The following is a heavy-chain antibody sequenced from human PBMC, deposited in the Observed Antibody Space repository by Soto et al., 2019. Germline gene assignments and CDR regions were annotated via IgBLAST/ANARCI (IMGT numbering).Heavy chain of an antibody. CDR1: GGSVSSGSYY. D-gene: IGHD3-22*01. V-gene: IGHV4-61*01. CDR3: ARGYYDSSGYYRKYNWFDP. J-gene: IGHJ5*02. Sequence: ETLSLTCTVSGGSVSSGSYYWSWIRQPPGKGLGWIGYIYYSGSTNYNPSLKSRVTISVDTSKNQFSLKLSSVTAADAAVYYCARGYYDSSGYYRKYNWFDPWGQGTLVTVSS. CDR2: IYYSGST.